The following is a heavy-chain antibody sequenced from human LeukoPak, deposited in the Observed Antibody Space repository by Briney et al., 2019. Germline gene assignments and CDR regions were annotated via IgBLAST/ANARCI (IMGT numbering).Heavy chain of an antibody. CDR1: GFTFSSYA. D-gene: IGHD6-19*01. V-gene: IGHV3-30*04. Sequence: GGSLRLSCAASGFTFSSYAMHWVRQAPGKGLEWVAVISYDGSNKYYADSVKGRFTISRDNSKNTLYLQMNSLRSEDTAVYYCARDQRYSSGWYAVVIKLSYFDYWGQGTLVTVSS. CDR3: ARDQRYSSGWYAVVIKLSYFDY. CDR2: ISYDGSNK. J-gene: IGHJ4*02.